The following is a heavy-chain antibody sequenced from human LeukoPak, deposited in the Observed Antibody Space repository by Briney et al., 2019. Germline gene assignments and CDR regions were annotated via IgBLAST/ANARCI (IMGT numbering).Heavy chain of an antibody. V-gene: IGHV4-39*07. CDR1: GFTFSSYS. CDR3: ASTESSSWYPGSWFDP. J-gene: IGHJ5*02. Sequence: GSLRLSCAASGFTFSSYSMNWVRQTPGKGLAWIGSIYYSGSTYYNPSLKSRVTISVDTSKNQFSLKLSSVTAADTAVYYCASTESSSWYPGSWFDPWGQGTLVTVSS. D-gene: IGHD6-13*01. CDR2: IYYSGST.